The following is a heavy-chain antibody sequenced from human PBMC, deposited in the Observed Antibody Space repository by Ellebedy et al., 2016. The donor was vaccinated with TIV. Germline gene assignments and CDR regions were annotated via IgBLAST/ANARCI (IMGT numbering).Heavy chain of an antibody. D-gene: IGHD3-10*01. Sequence: GESLKISXAASGFTFSSYAMHWVRQAPGKGLEWVAVISHDGRHKDYADSVKGRFTISRDNSKNSLYLQMNSLRTEDTALYYCAKDIYGSGVYGMDVWGQGTTVTVSS. CDR2: ISHDGRHK. CDR3: AKDIYGSGVYGMDV. CDR1: GFTFSSYA. V-gene: IGHV3-30*04. J-gene: IGHJ6*02.